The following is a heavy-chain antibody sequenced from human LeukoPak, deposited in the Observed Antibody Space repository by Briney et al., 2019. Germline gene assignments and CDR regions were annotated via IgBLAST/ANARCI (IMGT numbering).Heavy chain of an antibody. V-gene: IGHV3-21*01. CDR1: GFTFSSYS. CDR3: ARDCTNGVCCNWFDP. D-gene: IGHD2-8*01. Sequence: GGSLRLSCAASGFTFSSYSMNWVRQAPGKGLEWVSSISSSSSYIYYADSVKGRFTISRDNAKNSLYLQMNSLRAEDTAVYYCARDCTNGVCCNWFDPWGQGTRVTVSS. CDR2: ISSSSSYI. J-gene: IGHJ5*02.